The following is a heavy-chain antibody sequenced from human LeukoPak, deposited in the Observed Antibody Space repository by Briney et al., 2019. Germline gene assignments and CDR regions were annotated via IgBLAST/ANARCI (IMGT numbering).Heavy chain of an antibody. CDR1: GFTFGDYA. CDR2: IRSKAYGGTT. D-gene: IGHD5-18*01. J-gene: IGHJ4*02. V-gene: IGHV3-49*04. Sequence: QPGGSLRLSCTASGFTFGDYAMTWVRQAPGKGLEWVGFIRSKAYGGTTEYAASVKGRFTISRDDSKSIAYLQMNSLKTEDTAVYYCTSLDTAMVSIGYWGQGTLVTVSS. CDR3: TSLDTAMVSIGY.